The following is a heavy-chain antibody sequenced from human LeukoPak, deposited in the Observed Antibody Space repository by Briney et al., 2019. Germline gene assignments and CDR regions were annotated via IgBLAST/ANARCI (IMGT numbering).Heavy chain of an antibody. J-gene: IGHJ5*02. CDR3: ARDRPGRVVTP. CDR1: GGSISNYY. CDR2: IYSSGST. Sequence: SETLSLTCAVSGGSISNYYWSWIRQPAGKGLEWIGHIYSSGSTNYNPSLKSRVTMSLDTSKSQFSLKLSSVTAADTAVYYCARDRPGRVVTPWGQGTLVTVSS. V-gene: IGHV4-4*07. D-gene: IGHD3-3*01.